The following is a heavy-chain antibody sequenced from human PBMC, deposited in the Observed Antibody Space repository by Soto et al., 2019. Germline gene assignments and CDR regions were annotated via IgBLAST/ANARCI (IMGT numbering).Heavy chain of an antibody. Sequence: QVQLQESGPGLVKPSETLSLSCTVSGGSISSYYWSWFRQSPGKRMEWIGYVHHSWGSSYNPSLQSRVDITRETSKSQFSLRLAAVTATYTAVYYCSRQGFGPLHGLVDVWGQRTTVTVSS. CDR2: VHHSWGS. D-gene: IGHD3-10*01. CDR1: GGSISSYY. J-gene: IGHJ6*02. V-gene: IGHV4-59*08. CDR3: SRQGFGPLHGLVDV.